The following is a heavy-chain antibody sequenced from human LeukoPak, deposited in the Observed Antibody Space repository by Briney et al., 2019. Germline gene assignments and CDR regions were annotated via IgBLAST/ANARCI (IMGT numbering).Heavy chain of an antibody. D-gene: IGHD6-13*01. V-gene: IGHV4-30-4*01. CDR3: ARELAPIAAAGDYYYYCGMDV. J-gene: IGHJ6*02. CDR2: IYYSGST. CDR1: GGSISSGDYY. Sequence: SQTLSLTCTVSGGSISSGDYYWSWIRQPPGKGLEWIGYIYYSGSTYYKPSLKSQVTISVDTSKNQFSLTLSSVTAADTAVYYCARELAPIAAAGDYYYYCGMDVWGQGTTVTVSS.